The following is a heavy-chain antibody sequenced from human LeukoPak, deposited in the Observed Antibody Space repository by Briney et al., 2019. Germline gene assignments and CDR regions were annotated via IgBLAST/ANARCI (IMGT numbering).Heavy chain of an antibody. J-gene: IGHJ3*02. CDR1: GFTFSSYA. CDR3: AKDRLSLGITMIVVVPRGAFDI. Sequence: GGSLRLSCAASGFTFSSYAMSWVRQAPGKGLEWVSAISGSGGSTYYADSVKGRFTISRDNSKNTLYLQMNSLRAEDTAVYYCAKDRLSLGITMIVVVPRGAFDIWGQGTMVTVSS. CDR2: ISGSGGST. D-gene: IGHD3-22*01. V-gene: IGHV3-23*01.